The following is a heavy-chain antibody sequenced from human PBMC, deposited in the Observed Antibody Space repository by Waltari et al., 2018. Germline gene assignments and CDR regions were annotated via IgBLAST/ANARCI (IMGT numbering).Heavy chain of an antibody. Sequence: QVQLVQSGAEVKKPGSSVKVSCKASGGTFSSYTISWVRQAPGQGLEWMGRIIPILGIANYAQKFQGRVTITADKSTSTAYMELSSLRSEDTAVYYCASGTMVRGVIILDYWGQGTLVTVSS. CDR2: IIPILGIA. J-gene: IGHJ4*02. CDR1: GGTFSSYT. CDR3: ASGTMVRGVIILDY. D-gene: IGHD3-10*01. V-gene: IGHV1-69*02.